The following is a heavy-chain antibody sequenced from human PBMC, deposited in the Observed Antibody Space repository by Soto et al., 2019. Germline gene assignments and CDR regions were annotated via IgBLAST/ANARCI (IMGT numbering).Heavy chain of an antibody. CDR1: GDSVSSNSAA. J-gene: IGHJ4*02. CDR2: TYYRSKWYN. D-gene: IGHD6-13*01. CDR3: ARGGRQQLIPTPISYKIDY. Sequence: SQTLSLTCALSGDSVSSNSAAWNWIRQSPSRGLEWLGRTYYRSKWYNDYAVSVKSRITINPDTSKNQFSLKLSSVTAADTAVYYCARGGRQQLIPTPISYKIDYWGQGTLVTFSS. V-gene: IGHV6-1*01.